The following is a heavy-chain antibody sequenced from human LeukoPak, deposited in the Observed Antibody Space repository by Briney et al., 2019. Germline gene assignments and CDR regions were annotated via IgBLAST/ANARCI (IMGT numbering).Heavy chain of an antibody. D-gene: IGHD3-10*01. V-gene: IGHV3-74*01. J-gene: IGHJ3*02. CDR2: IDSGGSST. CDR3: ARGGSYGWDAFDM. CDR1: GFTFSSNW. Sequence: GGSLRLSCAASGFTFSSNWMHWVRQVPGKGLVWVSRIDSGGSSTNYADSVKARFTISRDNAKNTLSLQMNSLRAEDTAVYYCARGGSYGWDAFDMWGQGTMVTVSS.